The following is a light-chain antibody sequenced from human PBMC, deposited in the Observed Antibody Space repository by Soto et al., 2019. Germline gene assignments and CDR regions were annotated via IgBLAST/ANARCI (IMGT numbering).Light chain of an antibody. CDR1: QSVSGY. V-gene: IGKV3-11*01. J-gene: IGKJ4*01. CDR3: QQRSNWPLT. Sequence: EIVLTQSPATLSLSPGERATLSCRASQSVSGYLAWYQQKPGQAPRLLIFDTSNRATGIPARFSGSGSGTDVTLTISSLEPEDVVVYYCQQRSNWPLTFGGGTKVEIK. CDR2: DTS.